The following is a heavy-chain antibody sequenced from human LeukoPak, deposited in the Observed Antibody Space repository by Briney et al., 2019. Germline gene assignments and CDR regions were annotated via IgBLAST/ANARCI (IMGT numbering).Heavy chain of an antibody. CDR1: GYTFTGYY. CDR2: INPNSGGT. D-gene: IGHD6-13*01. Sequence: PRASVKVSCKASGYTFTGYYMHWVRQAPGQGLEWMGWINPNSGGTNYAQKFQGRVTMTRDTSISTAYMELSRLRSDDTAVYYCARSHPRGLQHEDAFDIWGQGTMVTVSS. V-gene: IGHV1-2*02. CDR3: ARSHPRGLQHEDAFDI. J-gene: IGHJ3*02.